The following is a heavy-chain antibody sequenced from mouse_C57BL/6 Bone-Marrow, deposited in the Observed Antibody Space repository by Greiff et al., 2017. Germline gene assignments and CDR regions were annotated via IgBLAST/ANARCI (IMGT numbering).Heavy chain of an antibody. CDR1: GFTFSDYY. Sequence: EVKLMESEGGLVQPGSSMKLSCTASGFTFSDYYMAWVRQVPEKGLEWVANINYDGSSTYYLASLKSRFIISRDTAKNILYLQMSRLKSEDTATYYCARGDSYVFFDYWGQGTTLTVSS. CDR3: ARGDSYVFFDY. D-gene: IGHD2-12*01. J-gene: IGHJ2*01. CDR2: INYDGSST. V-gene: IGHV5-16*01.